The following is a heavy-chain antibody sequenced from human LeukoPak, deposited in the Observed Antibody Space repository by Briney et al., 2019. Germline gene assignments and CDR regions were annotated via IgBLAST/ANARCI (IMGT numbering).Heavy chain of an antibody. Sequence: SETLSLTCTVSGGSISSYYWSWLRQPAGKGLEWIGRIYTSGSTNYNPSLKSRVTMSVDTSKKQFSLRLTSVTAADTAVYYCVDLPGYWGQGTLVTVSS. CDR2: IYTSGST. J-gene: IGHJ4*02. CDR1: GGSISSYY. V-gene: IGHV4-4*07. CDR3: VDLPGY.